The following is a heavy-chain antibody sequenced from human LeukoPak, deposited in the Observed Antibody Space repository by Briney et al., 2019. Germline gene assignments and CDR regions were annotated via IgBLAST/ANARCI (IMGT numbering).Heavy chain of an antibody. D-gene: IGHD3-10*01. Sequence: SETLSLTCTVSGYSISSGYYWGWIRQPPGKGLEWIGSIYHSGSTYYNPSLKSRVTISVDTSKNQFSLKLSSVTAADTAVYYCARSLLWFGELSYEYYFDYWGQGTLVTVSS. CDR2: IYHSGST. CDR3: ARSLLWFGELSYEYYFDY. V-gene: IGHV4-38-2*02. J-gene: IGHJ4*02. CDR1: GYSISSGYY.